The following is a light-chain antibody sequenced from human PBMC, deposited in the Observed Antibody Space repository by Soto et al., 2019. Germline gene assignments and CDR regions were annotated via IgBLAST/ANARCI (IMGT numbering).Light chain of an antibody. CDR2: DTS. CDR1: TGAVTSGHY. J-gene: IGLJ2*01. V-gene: IGLV7-46*01. CDR3: LLSYSAIGV. Sequence: QAVVTQEPSLTVSPGGPVTLTCGSRTGAVTSGHYPYWFQQKPGQAPRTLIFDTSNKHSYTPARFSGSLLGGKAALTLSGAQPEDEADYYCLLSYSAIGVFGGGTKLTVL.